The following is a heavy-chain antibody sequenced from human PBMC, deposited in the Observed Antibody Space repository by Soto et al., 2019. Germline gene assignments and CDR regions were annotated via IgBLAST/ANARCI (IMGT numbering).Heavy chain of an antibody. D-gene: IGHD5-18*01. CDR2: INDNGGRS. CDR3: VKTVWIQPWSLHF. CDR1: GFTFSSYA. Sequence: PGGSLRLSCSASGFTFSSYAMHWVRQAPGKGLEYVSAINDNGGRSYYADSVKGRFTVSRDNSKNMLDLQMSSLRPEDTAVYYCVKTVWIQPWSLHFWGQGTLVTVSS. J-gene: IGHJ4*02. V-gene: IGHV3-64D*06.